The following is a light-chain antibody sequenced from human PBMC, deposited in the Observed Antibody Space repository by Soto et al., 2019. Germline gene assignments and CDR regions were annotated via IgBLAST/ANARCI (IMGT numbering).Light chain of an antibody. CDR3: HEYNTWPWT. CDR2: GAS. J-gene: IGKJ1*01. V-gene: IGKV3-15*01. Sequence: ETVLPQSPSTLSVSAGETAPLSCTTSQGLNRNLAWYQQKLGQAPRVLIYGASTRAAGIPARFSGSGSGTEFILTISSLQSEDFAVYYCHEYNTWPWTFGQGTKVDIK. CDR1: QGLNRN.